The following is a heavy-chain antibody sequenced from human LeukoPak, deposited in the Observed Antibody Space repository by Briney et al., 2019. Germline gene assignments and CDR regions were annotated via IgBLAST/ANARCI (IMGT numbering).Heavy chain of an antibody. Sequence: ASVKVSCKASGYTFTSYGISWVRQAPGHGLKWMGWISAYNGNTKYAPKLQGRVTITTDTSTSTAYTEMRSLRSDDTAAYYCARRVAAAGYFDYWGQGTLVTVSS. D-gene: IGHD6-13*01. CDR2: ISAYNGNT. CDR3: ARRVAAAGYFDY. J-gene: IGHJ4*02. V-gene: IGHV1-18*01. CDR1: GYTFTSYG.